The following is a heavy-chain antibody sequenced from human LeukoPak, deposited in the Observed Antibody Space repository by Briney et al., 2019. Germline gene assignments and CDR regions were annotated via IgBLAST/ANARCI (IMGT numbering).Heavy chain of an antibody. V-gene: IGHV3-30*02. CDR1: RSTFSSYG. J-gene: IGHJ4*02. Sequence: TGGSLRLSCAASRSTFSSYGMHWVRQAPGKGLEWVAFISYDGSDKYYADSVKGRFTISRDNSRNTLYLQMNSLRIEDTAVYYCAKIPSSSTYFDYWGQGTLVTVSS. D-gene: IGHD6-6*01. CDR3: AKIPSSSTYFDY. CDR2: ISYDGSDK.